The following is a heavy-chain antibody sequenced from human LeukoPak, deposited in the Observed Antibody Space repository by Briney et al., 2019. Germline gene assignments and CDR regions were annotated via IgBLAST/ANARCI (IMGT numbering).Heavy chain of an antibody. J-gene: IGHJ4*02. V-gene: IGHV3-11*05. CDR3: VRAVSVSPYYFDC. CDR2: ISSSSSYT. Sequence: KPGGSLRLSCAASGFTFSDYYMSWIRQAPGKGLEWISYISSSSSYTNYVDSVKGRFTISRDNAMNSLYLQMNSLRAEDTAVYYCVRAVSVSPYYFDCWGQGTPVTVSS. D-gene: IGHD5/OR15-5a*01. CDR1: GFTFSDYY.